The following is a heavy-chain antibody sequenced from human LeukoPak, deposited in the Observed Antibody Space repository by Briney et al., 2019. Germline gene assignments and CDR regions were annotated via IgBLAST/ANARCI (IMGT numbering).Heavy chain of an antibody. J-gene: IGHJ6*03. V-gene: IGHV3-20*04. CDR3: VREGIRVFGVVGYMYV. D-gene: IGHD3-3*01. Sequence: PGGSLRLSCAASGFTFDDYGMNWVRQAPGKGLEWVSGISWNSGSIGYADSVKGRFTISRDNAKNSLYLQMNSLRAEDTALYYCVREGIRVFGVVGYMYVWGKGTTVTVSS. CDR2: ISWNSGSI. CDR1: GFTFDDYG.